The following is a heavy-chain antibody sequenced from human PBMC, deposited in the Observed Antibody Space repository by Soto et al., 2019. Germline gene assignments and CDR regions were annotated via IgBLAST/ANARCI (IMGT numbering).Heavy chain of an antibody. CDR1: GGSISSGGYY. Sequence: QVQLQESGPGLVKPSQTLSLTCTVSGGSISSGGYYWSWIRQHPGKGLEWIGYIYYSGSTYYNPSLKSRVTTSVDTSKNQCSLKLSSVTAADTAVYYCARSGIAAPVALNWFDPWGQGTLVTVSS. CDR2: IYYSGST. D-gene: IGHD6-6*01. CDR3: ARSGIAAPVALNWFDP. V-gene: IGHV4-31*03. J-gene: IGHJ5*02.